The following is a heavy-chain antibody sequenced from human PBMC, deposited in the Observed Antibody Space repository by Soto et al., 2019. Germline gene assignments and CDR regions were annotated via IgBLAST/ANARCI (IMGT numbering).Heavy chain of an antibody. V-gene: IGHV3-66*01. CDR2: IYSGGST. CDR3: ARDSITISRYYYMDV. Sequence: GGSLRLSCAASGFTVSSNYMSWVRQAPGKGLEWVSVIYSGGSTYYADSVKGRFTISRDNSKNTLYLQMNSLRAEDTAVYYCARDSITISRYYYMDVWGKGTTVTVSS. CDR1: GFTVSSNY. D-gene: IGHD3-3*01. J-gene: IGHJ6*03.